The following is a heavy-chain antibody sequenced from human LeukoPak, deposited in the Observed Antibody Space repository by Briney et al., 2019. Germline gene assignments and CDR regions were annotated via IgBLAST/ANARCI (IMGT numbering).Heavy chain of an antibody. V-gene: IGHV1-2*02. CDR3: ARDMDSGPDFFDY. D-gene: IGHD1-26*01. CDR1: GYTFTDYY. Sequence: ASVKVSCKASGYTFTDYYMHWVRQAPGQGLEWMGWIDPHSGGTDHAQKFQGRVTMTRDTSISTAYMELSRLRSDDTAVYYCARDMDSGPDFFDYWGLGTLVTVSS. CDR2: IDPHSGGT. J-gene: IGHJ4*02.